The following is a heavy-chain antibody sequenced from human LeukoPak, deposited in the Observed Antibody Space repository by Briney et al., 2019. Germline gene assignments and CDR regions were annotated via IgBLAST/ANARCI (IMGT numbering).Heavy chain of an antibody. CDR3: VSFYETY. CDR2: INSDGSWT. CDR1: GNYW. D-gene: IGHD2/OR15-2a*01. J-gene: IGHJ4*02. Sequence: QTGGSLRLSCAASGNYWMHWVRQVPGKGLVWVSHINSDGSWTSYADSVKGRFTVSKDNAKNTVYLQMNSLRAEDTAVNYCVSFYETYWGRGTLVTVSS. V-gene: IGHV3-74*01.